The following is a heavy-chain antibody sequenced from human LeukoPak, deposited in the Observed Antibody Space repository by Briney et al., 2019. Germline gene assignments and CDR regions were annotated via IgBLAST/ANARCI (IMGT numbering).Heavy chain of an antibody. D-gene: IGHD5-18*01. V-gene: IGHV1-2*02. CDR1: GYTFTSYY. J-gene: IGHJ4*02. Sequence: ASVKVSCRASGYTFTSYYIHGGRQAPGQGLEWVGLINPDTGGAKYAQKFQGRVTMTRDTSISTAYMELRRLTTDDTAVYFCARREQLWFDYWGQGTLVTVSS. CDR3: ARREQLWFDY. CDR2: INPDTGGA.